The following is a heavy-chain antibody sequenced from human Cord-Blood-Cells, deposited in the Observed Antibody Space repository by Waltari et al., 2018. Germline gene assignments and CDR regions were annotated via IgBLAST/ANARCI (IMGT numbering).Heavy chain of an antibody. J-gene: IGHJ4*02. V-gene: IGHV1-69*09. CDR1: GGTFRSYA. CDR3: AREDWHSSSYYFDY. Sequence: QVQLVQSGAEVKKPGSSVKVSCKASGGTFRSYATSWVRQAPGQGLEWMGRIIPILGIANYAQKFQGRVTITADKSTSTAYMELSSLRSEDTAVYYCAREDWHSSSYYFDYWGQGTLVTVSS. D-gene: IGHD6-6*01. CDR2: IIPILGIA.